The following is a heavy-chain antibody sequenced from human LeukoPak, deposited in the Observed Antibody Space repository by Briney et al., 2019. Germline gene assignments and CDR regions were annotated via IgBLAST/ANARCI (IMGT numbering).Heavy chain of an antibody. D-gene: IGHD3-10*01. Sequence: PGRSLRLSCAASGFTFDDYAMHWVRQAPGKGLEWVSGISWNSGSTGYADSVKGRFTISRDNAKNSLYLQMNSLRAEDTALYYCAKGRVRGVIITSFDYWGQGTLVTVSS. CDR3: AKGRVRGVIITSFDY. J-gene: IGHJ4*02. CDR1: GFTFDDYA. V-gene: IGHV3-9*01. CDR2: ISWNSGST.